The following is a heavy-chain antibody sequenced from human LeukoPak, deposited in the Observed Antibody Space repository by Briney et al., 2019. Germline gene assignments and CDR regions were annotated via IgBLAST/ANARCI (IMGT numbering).Heavy chain of an antibody. Sequence: SETLSLTCAVYGGSFSGYYWSWIRQPPGKGLEWIGEINHSGSTNYNPSLKSRVTISVDTSKNQFSLKLSSVTAADTAVYYCAIHPGRYCSGGSCSNFDYWGQGTLVIVSS. CDR1: GGSFSGYY. CDR2: INHSGST. D-gene: IGHD2-15*01. CDR3: AIHPGRYCSGGSCSNFDY. V-gene: IGHV4-34*01. J-gene: IGHJ4*02.